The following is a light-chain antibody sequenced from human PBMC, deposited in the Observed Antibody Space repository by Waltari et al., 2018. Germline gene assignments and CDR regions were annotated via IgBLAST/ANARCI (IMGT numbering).Light chain of an antibody. Sequence: DVVITQSPLSLPVSLGQPASIPCRFSQSLVHTDGHTYLNWFQQRPGQSPSRLIYKVSNRDSGVPDRFSGSGSDTAFTLKISRVEAEDVGIYYCMQATNWPLTFGQGTKVEIQ. CDR3: MQATNWPLT. CDR1: QSLVHTDGHTY. CDR2: KVS. V-gene: IGKV2-30*02. J-gene: IGKJ1*01.